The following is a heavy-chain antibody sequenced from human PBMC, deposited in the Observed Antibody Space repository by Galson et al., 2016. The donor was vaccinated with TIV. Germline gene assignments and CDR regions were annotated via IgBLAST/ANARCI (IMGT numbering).Heavy chain of an antibody. Sequence: SLRLSCAASGFTFANYAMSWVRQAPGKGLEWVGRATDKSNGYTTEYAASVRGRFTISRDDSKDSLYLQMNSLKTEDTAVYYCARDQIGSYPDWGQGTLVTVSS. J-gene: IGHJ4*02. D-gene: IGHD1-26*01. CDR3: ARDQIGSYPD. CDR1: GFTFANYA. CDR2: ATDKSNGYTT. V-gene: IGHV3-72*01.